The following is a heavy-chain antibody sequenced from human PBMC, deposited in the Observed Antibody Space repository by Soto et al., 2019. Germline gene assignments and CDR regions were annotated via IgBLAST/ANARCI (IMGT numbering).Heavy chain of an antibody. CDR2: VYYSGST. J-gene: IGHJ4*02. Sequence: SETLSLTCTVSGGSISSYYWSWIRQPPGKGLEWIGFVYYSGSTYYNPSLKSRVIISVDTSKSQFSLKLSSVTAADTAVYYCARGGGVYYFDYWGQGTLVTVSS. CDR3: ARGGGVYYFDY. V-gene: IGHV4-59*01. CDR1: GGSISSYY. D-gene: IGHD2-8*02.